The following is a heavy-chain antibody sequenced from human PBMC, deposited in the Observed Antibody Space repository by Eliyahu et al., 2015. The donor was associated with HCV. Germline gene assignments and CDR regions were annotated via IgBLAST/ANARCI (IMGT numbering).Heavy chain of an antibody. V-gene: IGHV4-31*03. Sequence: QVQLQESGPGLVKPSQTLSLTCTVSGGSISSGGYYWXXIRQHPGKGLXWIGYIYYSGRTYYNPSLKSRVTISVDTSKNQFSLKLSSVTAADTAVYYCARERAPPGYCSGGSCYGIDYWGQGTLVTVSS. CDR3: ARERAPPGYCSGGSCYGIDY. D-gene: IGHD2-15*01. CDR2: IYYSGRT. J-gene: IGHJ4*02. CDR1: GGSISSGGYY.